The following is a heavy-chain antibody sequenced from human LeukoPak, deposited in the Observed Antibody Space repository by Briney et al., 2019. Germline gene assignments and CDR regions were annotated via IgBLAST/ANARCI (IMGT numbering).Heavy chain of an antibody. CDR2: IXYXGSX. Sequence: YIXYXGSXXYXPSLKXRXTISVDTSKNQFSLKLSSVTAAXTAVYXCARXSSGWYNPFDFWGQGTLVTVSS. V-gene: IGHV4-59*01. D-gene: IGHD6-19*01. CDR3: ARXSSGWYNPFDF. J-gene: IGHJ4*02.